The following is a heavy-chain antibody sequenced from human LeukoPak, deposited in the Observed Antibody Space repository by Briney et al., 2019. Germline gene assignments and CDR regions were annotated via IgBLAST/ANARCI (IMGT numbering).Heavy chain of an antibody. CDR2: IYYSGST. Sequence: PSETLSLTCTVSGGSISSGGYYWSWIRQHPGKGLEWIGYIYYSGSTYYNPSLKSRVTISVDTSKNQFSLKLSSVTAADTAVYYCARGHLGYCSSTSCSGEDYWGRGTLVTVSS. CDR1: GGSISSGGYY. J-gene: IGHJ4*02. CDR3: ARGHLGYCSSTSCSGEDY. V-gene: IGHV4-31*03. D-gene: IGHD2-2*01.